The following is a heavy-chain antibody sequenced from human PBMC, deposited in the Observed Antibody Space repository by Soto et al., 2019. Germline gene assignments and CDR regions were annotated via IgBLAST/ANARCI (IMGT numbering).Heavy chain of an antibody. CDR3: ARPTAEYSGYSIGNGAFDL. CDR1: GYTFTSYA. V-gene: IGHV1-3*01. CDR2: INAGNGNT. J-gene: IGHJ3*01. D-gene: IGHD5-12*01. Sequence: ASLKVSCKASGYTFTSYAMHWVRQAPGQRLEWMGWINAGNGNTKYSQKFQGRVTITRDTSASTAYMELSSLRSEDTAVYYCARPTAEYSGYSIGNGAFDLWGQGTMVTLSS.